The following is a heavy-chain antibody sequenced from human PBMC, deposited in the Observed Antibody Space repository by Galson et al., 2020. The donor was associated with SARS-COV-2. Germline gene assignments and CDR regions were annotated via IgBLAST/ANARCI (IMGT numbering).Heavy chain of an antibody. J-gene: IGHJ6*03. CDR1: GFTFDDYA. CDR3: AKDIEGRGVITNMDV. Sequence: GGSLRLSCAASGFTFDDYAMHWVRQAPGKGLEWVSGISWNSGSIGYADSVKGRFTISRDNAKNSLYLQMNSLRAEDTALYYCAKDIEGRGVITNMDVWGKGTTVTVSS. V-gene: IGHV3-9*01. CDR2: ISWNSGSI. D-gene: IGHD3-22*01.